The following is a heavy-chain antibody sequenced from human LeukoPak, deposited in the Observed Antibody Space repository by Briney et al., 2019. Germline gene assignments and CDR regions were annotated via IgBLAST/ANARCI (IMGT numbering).Heavy chain of an antibody. Sequence: GGSLRLSCAVSGFIFSDYGFHWVRQAPGKGLEWVAVTRFDGSIKQYADSVKGRFTISRDDSKNTLYLQMNFVKSEDTAVYYCARWGGTRQYYFDYWGQGTLVTVSS. J-gene: IGHJ4*02. V-gene: IGHV3-33*01. D-gene: IGHD1-1*01. CDR3: ARWGGTRQYYFDY. CDR1: GFIFSDYG. CDR2: TRFDGSIK.